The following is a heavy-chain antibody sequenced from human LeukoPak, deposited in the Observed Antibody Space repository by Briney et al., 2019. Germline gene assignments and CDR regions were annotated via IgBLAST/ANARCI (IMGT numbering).Heavy chain of an antibody. CDR1: GFTFSSYA. D-gene: IGHD3-10*01. J-gene: IGHJ5*02. CDR2: ISGSGGST. V-gene: IGHV3-23*01. Sequence: PGGSLRLSCAASGFTFSSYAMSWVRQAPGKGLEGVSAISGSGGSTYYADSVKGRFTISRDNSKNTLYLQMNSLRAEDTAVYYCAKNMEYYYGSGSLNWFDPWGQGTLVTVSS. CDR3: AKNMEYYYGSGSLNWFDP.